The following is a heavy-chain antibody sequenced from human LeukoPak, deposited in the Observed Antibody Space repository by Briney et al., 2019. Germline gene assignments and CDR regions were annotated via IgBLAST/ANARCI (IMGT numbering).Heavy chain of an antibody. CDR3: ARTTAAGTYYFDY. J-gene: IGHJ4*02. D-gene: IGHD6-13*01. Sequence: PSETLSLTCTVSGGSISSYYWSWIRQPPGKGLEWIGYIYYSGSTNYNPSLTSRVTISVDTSKNQFSLKLSSVTAADTAVYYCARTTAAGTYYFDYWGQGTLVTVSS. CDR1: GGSISSYY. V-gene: IGHV4-59*01. CDR2: IYYSGST.